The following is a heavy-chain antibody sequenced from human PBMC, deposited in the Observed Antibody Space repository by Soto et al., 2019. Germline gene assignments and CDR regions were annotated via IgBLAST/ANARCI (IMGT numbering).Heavy chain of an antibody. CDR1: GFRLSDSA. D-gene: IGHD2-15*01. CDR3: AKNGCSYPACYPYYYYVDV. Sequence: EVQLSESGGGLVQPGRSLRLSCAASGFRLSDSAVSWVRQAPGKGLEWVSSLTVTGDSAFYSDSVKGRFTISRDISKSTLYLQMNSLRAEDTAVYYCAKNGCSYPACYPYYYYVDVWGRGTTVTVSS. J-gene: IGHJ6*03. CDR2: LTVTGDSA. V-gene: IGHV3-23*01.